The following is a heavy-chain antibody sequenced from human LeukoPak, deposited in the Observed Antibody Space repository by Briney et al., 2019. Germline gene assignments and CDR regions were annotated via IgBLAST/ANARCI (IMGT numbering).Heavy chain of an antibody. J-gene: IGHJ4*02. Sequence: PGGSLRLSCEASGLTFSSYGMSWVRQAPGKGLQWVSAITGGGSTTYYADSVKGRFTISRDNSKNMLYLQMNSLRAEDTAVYYCAKMQGDFDYWGQGTLVPVSS. CDR2: ITGGGSTT. V-gene: IGHV3-23*01. CDR3: AKMQGDFDY. CDR1: GLTFSSYG.